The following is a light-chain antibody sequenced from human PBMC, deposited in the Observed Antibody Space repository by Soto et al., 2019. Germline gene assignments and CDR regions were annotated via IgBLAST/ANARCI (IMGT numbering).Light chain of an antibody. CDR1: QSVVSSY. Sequence: ETVLTQSPGTLSLSPGERATLSCRASQSVVSSYLAWYQHKPGQAPRLLIYGASSRATGIPDRCSGSGSGADFTLTISSLEPEDFAVYYCQQYSSSPRSFGQGTKVEIK. CDR2: GAS. J-gene: IGKJ1*01. V-gene: IGKV3-20*01. CDR3: QQYSSSPRS.